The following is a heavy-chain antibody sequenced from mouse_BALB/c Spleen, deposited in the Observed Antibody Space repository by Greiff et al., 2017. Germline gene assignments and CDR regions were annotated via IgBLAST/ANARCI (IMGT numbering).Heavy chain of an antibody. CDR2: IWGGGST. V-gene: IGHV2-6-5*01. Sequence: VKLQESGPGLVAPSQSLSITCTVSGFSLTDYGVSWIRQPPGKGLEWLGVIWGGGSTYYNSALKSRLSISKDNSKSQVFLKMNSLQTDDTAMYYCAKHIYYDNYYAMDYWGQGTSVTVSS. D-gene: IGHD2-4*01. J-gene: IGHJ4*01. CDR3: AKHIYYDNYYAMDY. CDR1: GFSLTDYG.